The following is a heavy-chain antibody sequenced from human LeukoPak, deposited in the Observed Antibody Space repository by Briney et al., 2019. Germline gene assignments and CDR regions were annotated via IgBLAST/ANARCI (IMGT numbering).Heavy chain of an antibody. Sequence: SETLSLTCAVYGGSFSGYYWSWIRQPPGKGLEWIGEINHSGSTNYNPSLKSRVTISVDTSKNQLSLKLTSLTAADTAIYYCARGALIVYAFDIWGQGALVTVSS. CDR3: ARGALIVYAFDI. D-gene: IGHD1-26*01. J-gene: IGHJ3*02. V-gene: IGHV4-34*01. CDR2: INHSGST. CDR1: GGSFSGYY.